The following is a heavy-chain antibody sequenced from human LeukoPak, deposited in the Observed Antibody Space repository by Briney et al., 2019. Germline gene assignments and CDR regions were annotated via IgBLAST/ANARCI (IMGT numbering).Heavy chain of an antibody. J-gene: IGHJ3*02. D-gene: IGHD6-13*01. CDR2: IYPGDSDT. V-gene: IGHV5-51*01. CDR1: GYSFTSYW. CDR3: ARSLLVQIAAACKDI. Sequence: GESLKISCKGSGYSFTSYWIGWVRQMPGKGLEWMGIIYPGDSDTRYSPSFQGQVTISADKSISTAYLQWSSLKASDTAMYYCARSLLVQIAAACKDIWGQGTMVTVSS.